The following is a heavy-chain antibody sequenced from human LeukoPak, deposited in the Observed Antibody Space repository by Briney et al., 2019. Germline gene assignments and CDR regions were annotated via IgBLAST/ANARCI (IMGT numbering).Heavy chain of an antibody. V-gene: IGHV3-11*05. CDR1: GFSFSDNY. Sequence: PGGSLRLSCAASGFSFSDNYMSWIRQAPGKGLEWVSYISNSGSYTNYPDSVKGRFTISRDNAKNSLYLQMNSLRDEDTAVYYCARARGAGPGGHFDYWGQGTLVAVSS. CDR2: ISNSGSYT. D-gene: IGHD6-19*01. CDR3: ARARGAGPGGHFDY. J-gene: IGHJ4*02.